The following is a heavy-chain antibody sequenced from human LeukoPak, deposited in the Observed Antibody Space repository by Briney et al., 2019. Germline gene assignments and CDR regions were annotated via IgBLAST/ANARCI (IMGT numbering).Heavy chain of an antibody. Sequence: PSETLSLTCTVSGGSITSSNYYWSWIRQPPGKGLEWIGEINHSGSTNYNPSLKSRVTISVDTSKNQFSLKLSSVTAADTAVYYCARRFRQQLVGPDAFDIWGQGTMVTVSS. J-gene: IGHJ3*02. CDR1: GGSITSSNYY. CDR2: INHSGST. V-gene: IGHV4-39*07. D-gene: IGHD6-13*01. CDR3: ARRFRQQLVGPDAFDI.